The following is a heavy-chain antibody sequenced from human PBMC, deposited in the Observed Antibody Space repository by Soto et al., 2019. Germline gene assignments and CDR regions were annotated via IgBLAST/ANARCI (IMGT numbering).Heavy chain of an antibody. V-gene: IGHV5-51*01. CDR2: IYPGDSNT. Sequence: GESLKISCKGSGYSFTNYWIGWVRQMPGKGLEWMGIIYPGDSNTRYSPSFQGQVTISADKSISTAYLQWSSLKASDTAMYYCARQGYCSSTACYTVDYWGQGTMVTVAS. CDR3: ARQGYCSSTACYTVDY. J-gene: IGHJ4*02. CDR1: GYSFTNYW. D-gene: IGHD2-2*02.